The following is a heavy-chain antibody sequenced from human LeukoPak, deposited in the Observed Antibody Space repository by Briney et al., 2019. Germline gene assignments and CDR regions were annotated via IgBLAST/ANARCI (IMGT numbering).Heavy chain of an antibody. CDR1: GGSISSYY. CDR2: IYYSGST. V-gene: IGHV4-59*08. CDR3: ARQDGYDPNWFDP. Sequence: SETLSLTCTVSGGSISSYYWSWIRQPPGKGLEWIGYIYYSGSTNYNPSLKSRVTISVDTSKNQFSLKLSSVTAADTAVYYCARQDGYDPNWFDPWGQGTLVTVSS. D-gene: IGHD5-24*01. J-gene: IGHJ5*02.